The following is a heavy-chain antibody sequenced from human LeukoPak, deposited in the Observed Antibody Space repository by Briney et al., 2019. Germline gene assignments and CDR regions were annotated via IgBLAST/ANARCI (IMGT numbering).Heavy chain of an antibody. J-gene: IGHJ4*02. CDR3: AKTYYYDSSGYHYVFDY. Sequence: GSLRLSCAASGFTFSSYAMSWVRQAPGKGLEWVSAISGSAGSTYYADSVKGRFTISRDNSKNTLYLQMNSLRAEDTAIYYCAKTYYYDSSGYHYVFDYWGQGTLVTVSS. CDR1: GFTFSSYA. D-gene: IGHD3-22*01. CDR2: ISGSAGST. V-gene: IGHV3-23*01.